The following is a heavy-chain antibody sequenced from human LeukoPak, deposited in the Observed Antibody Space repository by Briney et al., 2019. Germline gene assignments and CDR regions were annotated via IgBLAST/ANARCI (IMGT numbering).Heavy chain of an antibody. CDR3: ARVNYRAFAI. CDR1: GFNVSSNY. D-gene: IGHD4-11*01. V-gene: IGHV3-66*01. CDR2: IYSGGST. J-gene: IGHJ3*02. Sequence: GGSLRLSCAASGFNVSSNYMIWVRQAPGKGLEWVSLIYSGGSTYYADSVKDRFTISRDSSKNTLYLQMNALRAEDTALYYCARVNYRAFAIWGQGTMVTVSS.